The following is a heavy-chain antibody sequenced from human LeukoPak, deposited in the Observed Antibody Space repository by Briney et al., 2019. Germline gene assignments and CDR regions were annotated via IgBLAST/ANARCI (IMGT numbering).Heavy chain of an antibody. V-gene: IGHV3-23*01. CDR2: ISGSGGST. J-gene: IGHJ4*02. Sequence: PGGSLRLSCAVSGFTFSSYAMSWVRQAPGKGLGWVSTISGSGGSTYYADSVKGRFTISRDNAKNALYLQMNTLRAEDTAVYYCARVNVCPRCHFDYWGQGTLVTVSS. CDR3: ARVNVCPRCHFDY. D-gene: IGHD3-16*01. CDR1: GFTFSSYA.